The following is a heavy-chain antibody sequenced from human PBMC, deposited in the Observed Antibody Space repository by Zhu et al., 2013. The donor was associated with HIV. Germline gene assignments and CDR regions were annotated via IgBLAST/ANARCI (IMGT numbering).Heavy chain of an antibody. CDR1: GYTFYNYG. D-gene: IGHD5-18*01. CDR2: IAPYNGNT. Sequence: QVQLVQSGAEVKKPGASVKVPCKASGYTFYNYGISWVRQAPGQGFEWMGWIAPYNGNTKYAQRLQGRVTITTDTSTSTAYMELRSLRSDDTAVYYRARSGYSYDTRXYYYYMDVWGKGTTVTVSS. J-gene: IGHJ6*03. CDR3: ARSGYSYDTRXYYYYMDV. V-gene: IGHV1-18*01.